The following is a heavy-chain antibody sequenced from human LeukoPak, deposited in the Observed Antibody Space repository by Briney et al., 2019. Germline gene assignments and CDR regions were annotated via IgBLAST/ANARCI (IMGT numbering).Heavy chain of an antibody. CDR2: ISTSSSYI. J-gene: IGHJ6*04. CDR1: GFTFSIDT. Sequence: GGSLRLSCAASGFTFSIDTMNWVRQAPGKGREWVSSISTSSSYIYYADSVKGRFTISRDNAKNSLYLQMNSLRAEDTAVYYCAELGITMIGGVWGKGTTVTISS. V-gene: IGHV3-21*01. D-gene: IGHD3-10*02. CDR3: AELGITMIGGV.